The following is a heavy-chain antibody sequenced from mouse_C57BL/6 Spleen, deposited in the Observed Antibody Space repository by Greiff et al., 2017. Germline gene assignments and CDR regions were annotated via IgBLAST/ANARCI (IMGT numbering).Heavy chain of an antibody. CDR3: ARWNYGSSYFDY. Sequence: LQESGAELVKPGASVKISCKASGYAFSSYWMNWVKQRPGKGLEWIGQIYPGDGDTNYNGKFKGKATLTADKSSSTAYMQLSSLTSEDSAVYFCARWNYGSSYFDYWGQGTTLTVSS. V-gene: IGHV1-80*01. J-gene: IGHJ2*01. CDR1: GYAFSSYW. CDR2: IYPGDGDT. D-gene: IGHD1-1*01.